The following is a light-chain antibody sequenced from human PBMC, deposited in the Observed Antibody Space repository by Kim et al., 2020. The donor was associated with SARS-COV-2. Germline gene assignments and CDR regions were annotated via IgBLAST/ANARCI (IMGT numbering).Light chain of an antibody. J-gene: IGLJ1*01. Sequence: PGQWRTTSCTGTSIEVGGSTYVSWYQQHPGKAPTVIMYDVSKRPSEVSYRFSGSKSGNTASLTISGLQAEDEADYYCSAYSANSASFGTGTKVTVL. CDR3: SAYSANSAS. V-gene: IGLV2-14*03. CDR2: DVS. CDR1: SIEVGGSTY.